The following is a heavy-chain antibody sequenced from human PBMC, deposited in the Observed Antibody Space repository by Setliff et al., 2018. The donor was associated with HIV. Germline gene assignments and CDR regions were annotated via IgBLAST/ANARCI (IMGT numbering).Heavy chain of an antibody. D-gene: IGHD2-2*01. Sequence: GGSLRLSCAASGFTVSSNYMSWVRQAPGKGLEWVSVIYSGGSTYYADSVKGRFTISRDNSKNTLYLQMNSLRAEDTAVYYCARGYCSSTSCYYYMDVWGPGTTVTVSS. CDR2: IYSGGST. CDR1: GFTVSSNY. V-gene: IGHV3-66*01. J-gene: IGHJ6*03. CDR3: ARGYCSSTSCYYYMDV.